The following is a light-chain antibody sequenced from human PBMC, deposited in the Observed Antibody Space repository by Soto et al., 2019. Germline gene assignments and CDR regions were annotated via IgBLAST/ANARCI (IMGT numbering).Light chain of an antibody. V-gene: IGKV3D-20*02. J-gene: IGKJ1*01. CDR1: QTVRNNY. CDR3: QQSINLRT. Sequence: EFVLKQSLGTLSLSTMERATLSFMTSQTVRNNYLAWYQQKPGQAPRLLIYDASRRATGIPDRFSGSGSGTDFTLTISSLETEDFAVYYCQQSINLRTFGQGAKVDIK. CDR2: DAS.